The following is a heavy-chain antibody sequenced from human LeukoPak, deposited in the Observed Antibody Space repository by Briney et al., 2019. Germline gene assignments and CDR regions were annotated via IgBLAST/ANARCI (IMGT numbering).Heavy chain of an antibody. V-gene: IGHV1-18*01. CDR2: ISAYNGNT. J-gene: IGHJ4*02. CDR1: GYTFTSYG. CDR3: ARVDYYDSSGYYNLDY. D-gene: IGHD3-22*01. Sequence: ASVNVSCKASGYTFTSYGISWVRQAPGQGLEWMGWISAYNGNTNYAQKLQGRVTMTTDTSTSTAYMELRSLRSDDTAVYYCARVDYYDSSGYYNLDYWGQGTLVTVSS.